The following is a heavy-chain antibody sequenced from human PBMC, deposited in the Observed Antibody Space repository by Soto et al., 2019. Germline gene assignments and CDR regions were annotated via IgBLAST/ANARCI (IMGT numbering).Heavy chain of an antibody. CDR3: ARDGYYDFWSGYYTNYYYYYGMDA. D-gene: IGHD3-3*01. Sequence: QVQLVQSGAEVKKPGASVKVSCKASGYTFTSYAMHWVRQAPGQRLEWMGWINAGNGNTKYSQKFQGRVTITRDTSASTAYMELSSLRSEDTAVYYCARDGYYDFWSGYYTNYYYYYGMDAWGQGTTVTVSS. CDR1: GYTFTSYA. V-gene: IGHV1-3*01. CDR2: INAGNGNT. J-gene: IGHJ6*02.